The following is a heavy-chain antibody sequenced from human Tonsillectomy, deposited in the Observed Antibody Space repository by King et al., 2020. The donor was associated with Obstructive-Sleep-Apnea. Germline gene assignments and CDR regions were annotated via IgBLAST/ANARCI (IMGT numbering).Heavy chain of an antibody. CDR2: IIPIFGTA. Sequence: QLVQSGAEVKKPGSSVKVSCKASGGTFSGYAISWVRQAPGQGLEWMGGIIPIFGTANYAQKFQGRVTITADESTSTAYMELSSLRSEDTAVYYCARETSRDGYNPTIYYYYGMDVWGQGTTVTVSS. V-gene: IGHV1-69*12. CDR3: ARETSRDGYNPTIYYYYGMDV. J-gene: IGHJ6*02. CDR1: GGTFSGYA. D-gene: IGHD5-24*01.